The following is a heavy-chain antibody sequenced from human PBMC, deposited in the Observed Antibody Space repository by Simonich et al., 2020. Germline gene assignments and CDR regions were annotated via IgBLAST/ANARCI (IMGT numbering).Heavy chain of an antibody. CDR1: GYTFTSYD. J-gene: IGHJ3*02. Sequence: QVQLVQSGAEVKKPGASVKVSCKASGYTFTSYDINWVRHATGQGLEWLGWMNPNSGNTGYAQKFQGRVTMTRDTSISTDYMELSRLRSDDTAVYYCARELKGVPVGWGSQIDIWGQGTMVTVSS. CDR3: ARELKGVPVGWGSQIDI. CDR2: MNPNSGNT. D-gene: IGHD6-19*01. V-gene: IGHV1-8*02.